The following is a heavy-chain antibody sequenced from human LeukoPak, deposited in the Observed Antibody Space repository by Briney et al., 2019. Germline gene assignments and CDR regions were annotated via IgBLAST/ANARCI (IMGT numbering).Heavy chain of an antibody. Sequence: SETLSLTCTVSGGSISSGGYYWSWIRQHPGKGLEWIGYIYYSGSTYYNPSLKSRVTISVDTSKNQFSLKLSSVTAADTAVYYCARVLTDYGDHGTHYFDYWGQGTLATVSS. V-gene: IGHV4-31*03. D-gene: IGHD4-17*01. CDR2: IYYSGST. CDR1: GGSISSGGYY. J-gene: IGHJ4*02. CDR3: ARVLTDYGDHGTHYFDY.